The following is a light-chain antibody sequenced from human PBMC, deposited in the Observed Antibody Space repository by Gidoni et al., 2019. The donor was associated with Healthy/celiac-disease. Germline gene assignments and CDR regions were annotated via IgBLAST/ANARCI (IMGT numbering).Light chain of an antibody. CDR3: PQYYGTPWT. CDR2: WAS. CDR1: QSVLDSSNNKNY. J-gene: IGKJ1*01. V-gene: IGKV4-1*01. Sequence: DIVMTQSPDSLAVALGERATTNCKSSQSVLDSSNNKNYLAWSQQKPGQPPKLLLYWASTRTSGVPARFSGCGSGTAFTLPISSLQAEDVAVYYCPQYYGTPWTFGQGTKVEIQ.